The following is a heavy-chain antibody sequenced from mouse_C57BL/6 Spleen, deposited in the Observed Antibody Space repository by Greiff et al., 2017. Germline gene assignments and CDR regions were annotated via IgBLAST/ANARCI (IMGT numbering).Heavy chain of an antibody. CDR3: ARPLDSSGYWFAY. V-gene: IGHV5-6*02. D-gene: IGHD3-2*02. J-gene: IGHJ3*01. CDR1: GFTFSSYG. Sequence: DVKLVESGGDLVKPGGSLKLSCAASGFTFSSYGMSWVRQTPDKRLEWVATISSGGSYTYYPDRVKGRFTSSRYNAKNTLYLQMSILKSEDTAMYYCARPLDSSGYWFAYWGQGTLVTVSA. CDR2: ISSGGSYT.